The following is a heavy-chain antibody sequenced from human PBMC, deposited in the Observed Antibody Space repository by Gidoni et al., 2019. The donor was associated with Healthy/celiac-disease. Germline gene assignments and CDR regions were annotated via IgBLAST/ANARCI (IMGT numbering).Heavy chain of an antibody. CDR3: AKDRFRYCSGGSCSELDY. CDR2: ISYDGSNK. V-gene: IGHV3-30*18. D-gene: IGHD2-15*01. CDR1: GFSFSSYG. J-gene: IGHJ4*02. Sequence: QVQLVESGGGVVQPGRSLRLSCAASGFSFSSYGMHWVRQAPGKGLEWVAVISYDGSNKYYADSVKGRFTISRDNSKNTLYLQMNSLRAEDTAVYYCAKDRFRYCSGGSCSELDYWGQGTLVTVSS.